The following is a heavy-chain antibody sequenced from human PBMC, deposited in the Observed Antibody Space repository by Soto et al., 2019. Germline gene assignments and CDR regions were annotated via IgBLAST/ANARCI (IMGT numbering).Heavy chain of an antibody. Sequence: QVQLQQWGAGLLKPSETLSLTCGVDGESLSAYYWNWIRQPPETGLERIGEINQSGNTNYNQSLKSRATRLVVSSKNHFSLRLSSVTSADTALYFCERASGDYCLTPRAFDSWCQGGLVSVSS. CDR2: INQSGNT. J-gene: IGHJ4*02. CDR1: GESLSAYY. D-gene: IGHD4-17*01. V-gene: IGHV4-34*01. CDR3: ERASGDYCLTPRAFDS.